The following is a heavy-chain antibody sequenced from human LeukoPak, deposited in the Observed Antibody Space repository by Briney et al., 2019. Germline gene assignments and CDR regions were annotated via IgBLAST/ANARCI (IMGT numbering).Heavy chain of an antibody. CDR2: INPKTGDT. Sequence: ASVKVSCKVFGYIFTDYYLHWVRQAPGQGPEWMGWINPKTGDTSYAQKFQGRISMTRDTPIKTAYMELTSLRSDDTAFAREMPKWLMSTIHFDYWGRGSLVTVSS. D-gene: IGHD3-22*01. J-gene: IGHJ4*02. CDR1: GYIFTDYY. CDR3: MPKWLMSTIHFDY. V-gene: IGHV1-2*02.